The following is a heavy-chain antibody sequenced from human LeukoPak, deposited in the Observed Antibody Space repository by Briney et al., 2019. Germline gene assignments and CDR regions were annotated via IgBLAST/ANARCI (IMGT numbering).Heavy chain of an antibody. Sequence: GSLRLSCAASGFTFSGYDMNWVRQAPGKGLEWIGEINHSGSIIYNPSLKSRVTMSVDTSKNQFSLKLSSVTAADTAVYYCARLGGSYFDYWGQGTLVTVSS. J-gene: IGHJ4*02. CDR1: GFTFSGYD. CDR3: ARLGGSYFDY. D-gene: IGHD1-26*01. V-gene: IGHV4-34*01. CDR2: INHSGSI.